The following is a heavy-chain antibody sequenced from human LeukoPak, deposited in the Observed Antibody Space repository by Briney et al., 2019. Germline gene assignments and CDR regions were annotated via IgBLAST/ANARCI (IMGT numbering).Heavy chain of an antibody. Sequence: SQTLSLTCTVSGVSISSGGYYWSWIRQHPGKGLEWIGYIYYSGSTYYNPSLKSRVTISVDTSKNQFSLKLSSVTAADTAVYYCARDQYYDSSGYRYFDYWGQGTLVTVSS. CDR3: ARDQYYDSSGYRYFDY. J-gene: IGHJ4*02. V-gene: IGHV4-31*03. CDR2: IYYSGST. D-gene: IGHD3-22*01. CDR1: GVSISSGGYY.